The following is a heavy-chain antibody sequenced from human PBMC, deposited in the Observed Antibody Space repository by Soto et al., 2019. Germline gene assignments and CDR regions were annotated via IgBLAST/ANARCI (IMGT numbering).Heavy chain of an antibody. CDR1: GYSFTSYW. D-gene: IGHD6-13*01. V-gene: IGHV5-51*01. Sequence: GESLKISCKGSGYSFTSYWIGWVRQMPGKGLEWMGIIYPGDSDTRYSPSFQGQVTISADKSISTAYLQWSSLKASDTAMYYCATAYSSSWTYFDYWGQGTLVTVSS. J-gene: IGHJ4*02. CDR3: ATAYSSSWTYFDY. CDR2: IYPGDSDT.